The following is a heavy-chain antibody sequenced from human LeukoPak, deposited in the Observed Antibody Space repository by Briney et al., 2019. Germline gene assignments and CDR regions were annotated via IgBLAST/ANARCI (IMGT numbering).Heavy chain of an antibody. CDR1: GFTFSEHA. D-gene: IGHD3-3*01. CDR3: AKGPPVLRFPYFCY. J-gene: IGHJ4*02. V-gene: IGHV3-23*01. CDR2: ITSDINT. Sequence: GGSLRLSCVVSGFTFSEHAMTWVRQAPGKGLEWVSSITSDINTYYADSVKGRFTISRDNSKNTLYVQMNSLRTEDTAVYYCAKGPPVLRFPYFCYWGQGTLVTVSS.